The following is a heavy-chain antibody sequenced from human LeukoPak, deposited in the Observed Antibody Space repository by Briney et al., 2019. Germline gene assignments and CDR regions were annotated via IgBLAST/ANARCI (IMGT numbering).Heavy chain of an antibody. V-gene: IGHV4-39*07. CDR1: GGSISSSSYY. Sequence: SETLSLTCTVSGGSISSSSYYWGWIRQPPGKGLEWIGSIYYSGSTYYNPSRKSRVTISVDTSKNQFSLKLSSVTAADTAVYYCARDRNEKWEPNNWFDPWGQGTLVTVSS. CDR2: IYYSGST. CDR3: ARDRNEKWEPNNWFDP. J-gene: IGHJ5*02. D-gene: IGHD1-26*01.